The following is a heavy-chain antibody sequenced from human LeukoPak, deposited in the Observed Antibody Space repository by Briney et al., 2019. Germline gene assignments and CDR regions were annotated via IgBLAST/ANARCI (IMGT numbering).Heavy chain of an antibody. CDR3: ARDTVGYSSGWFDQ. CDR2: IGGSSSSI. V-gene: IGHV3-11*04. CDR1: GFPFSDYF. Sequence: GGSLRLSCAASGFPFSDYFMTWIRQAPGKGLEWISSIGGSSSSIYYADSVKGRFTISRDNTKNSLYLQMNSLRGEDTAVYYCARDTVGYSSGWFDQWGQGTLVTVSS. D-gene: IGHD3-22*01. J-gene: IGHJ5*02.